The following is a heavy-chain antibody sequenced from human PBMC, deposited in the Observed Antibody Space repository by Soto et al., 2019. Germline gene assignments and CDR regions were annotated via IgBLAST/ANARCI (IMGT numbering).Heavy chain of an antibody. J-gene: IGHJ3*01. Sequence: PGGSLRLSCAASGFAFSSHPMSWVRQAPERGLEWVSGISDGGDLTYNADSVKGRFTISRDNSKNILFLQMNSLSAEDTALYYCARRAFGSSRSFDLWGQGTMVTVSS. CDR3: ARRAFGSSRSFDL. CDR2: ISDGGDLT. D-gene: IGHD6-6*01. V-gene: IGHV3-23*01. CDR1: GFAFSSHP.